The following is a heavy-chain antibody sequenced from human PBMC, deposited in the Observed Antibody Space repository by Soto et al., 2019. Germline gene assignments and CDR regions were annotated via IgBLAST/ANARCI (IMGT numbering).Heavy chain of an antibody. D-gene: IGHD3-3*01. Sequence: QVQLQESGPGLVKPSETLSLTCTVSGGSVSSGSYYWSWIRQPPGKGLEWIGYIYYSGSTNYNPSLKSRVTISVDTSKNQFSLKLSSVTAADTAVYYCARVVRDFWSGYYTIEDYWGQGTLVTVSS. V-gene: IGHV4-61*01. CDR3: ARVVRDFWSGYYTIEDY. J-gene: IGHJ4*02. CDR1: GGSVSSGSYY. CDR2: IYYSGST.